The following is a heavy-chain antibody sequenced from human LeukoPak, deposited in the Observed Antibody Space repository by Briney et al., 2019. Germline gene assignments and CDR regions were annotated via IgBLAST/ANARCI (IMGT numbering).Heavy chain of an antibody. V-gene: IGHV4-4*07. CDR2: IYTSGST. D-gene: IGHD3-3*01. CDR1: GGSISSYY. Sequence: SETLCLTCTVSGGSISSYYWSWIRQPAGKGLEWIGRIYTSGSTNYNPSLKSRVTMSVDTSKNQFSLKLSSVTAADTAVYYCARVELRFLEWSNSDAFDIWGQGTMVTVSS. CDR3: ARVELRFLEWSNSDAFDI. J-gene: IGHJ3*02.